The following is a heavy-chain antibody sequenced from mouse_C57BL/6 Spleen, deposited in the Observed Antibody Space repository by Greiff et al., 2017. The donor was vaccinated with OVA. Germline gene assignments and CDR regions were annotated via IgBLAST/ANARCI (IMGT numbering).Heavy chain of an antibody. CDR3: ARGDYSNPLAY. CDR1: GYTFTSYW. J-gene: IGHJ3*01. Sequence: QVQLQQPGAELVRPGSSVKLSCKASGYTFTSYWMHWVKQRPIQGLEWIGNIDPSDSETYYNQKFTDKATLSVDKSSSTAYMQLSSLTSEDSAVYYCARGDYSNPLAYWGQGTLVTVSA. V-gene: IGHV1-52*01. CDR2: IDPSDSET. D-gene: IGHD2-5*01.